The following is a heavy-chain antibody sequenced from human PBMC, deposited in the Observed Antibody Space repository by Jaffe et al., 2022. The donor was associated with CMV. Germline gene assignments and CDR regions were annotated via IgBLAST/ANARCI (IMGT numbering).Heavy chain of an antibody. J-gene: IGHJ3*02. CDR2: IYWNNDK. CDR3: AHRPPLSYCTGDSCQVDDGFDI. Sequence: QITLKESGPTVVKPTQTLTLTCTFSGFSLSTSGVGVGWIRQPPGKALEWLALIYWNNDKRYSASLKRRLTITKDTSKNQVVLTMTDMDPMDTATYYCAHRPPLSYCTGDSCQVDDGFDIWGQGTKVTVSS. D-gene: IGHD2-15*01. CDR1: GFSLSTSGVG. V-gene: IGHV2-5*01.